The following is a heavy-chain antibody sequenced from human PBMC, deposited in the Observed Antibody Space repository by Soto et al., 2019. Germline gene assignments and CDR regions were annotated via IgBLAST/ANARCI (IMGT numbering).Heavy chain of an antibody. V-gene: IGHV1-69*01. CDR2: IIPIFGTT. Sequence: VQLMQSGAEVKKPGSSVKVSCKASGGTFSNYPFIWVRQAPGQGLDWMGGIIPIFGTTDYGQRFQGRVTITAEESTNTAYMELSSLRSDDTAVYYCARGLYCGGGCYSHFDYWGQGTLVTVSS. CDR3: ARGLYCGGGCYSHFDY. J-gene: IGHJ4*02. CDR1: GGTFSNYP. D-gene: IGHD2-21*02.